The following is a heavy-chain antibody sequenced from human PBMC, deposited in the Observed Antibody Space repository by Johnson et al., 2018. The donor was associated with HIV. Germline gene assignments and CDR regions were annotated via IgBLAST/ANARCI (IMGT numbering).Heavy chain of an antibody. CDR1: GITVNTNY. Sequence: VQLVESGGGLVQSGGSLRLSCAASGITVNTNYMSWVRRAPGKGLEWVSVIFSVGNTYYADSVKGRFTISRDNSKNTLYLQMNSLRAEDTAVYYCARDMGHRQLARDAFDIWGQGTMVTVSS. J-gene: IGHJ3*02. CDR2: IFSVGNT. D-gene: IGHD6-6*01. V-gene: IGHV3-66*02. CDR3: ARDMGHRQLARDAFDI.